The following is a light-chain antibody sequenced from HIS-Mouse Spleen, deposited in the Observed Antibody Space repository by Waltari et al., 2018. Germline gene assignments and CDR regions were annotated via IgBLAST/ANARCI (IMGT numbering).Light chain of an antibody. CDR3: QVWDSSSDHYV. J-gene: IGLJ1*01. CDR2: DDS. Sequence: SYVLTHPPSVSVAPGQTARTTCGGNHTGRKRVHLYQQKPAQAPGLVVYDDSDRPSGIPERFSGSNSGKTATLTISRVEAGDEADYYCQVWDSSSDHYVFGTGTKVTVL. CDR1: HTGRKR. V-gene: IGLV3-21*02.